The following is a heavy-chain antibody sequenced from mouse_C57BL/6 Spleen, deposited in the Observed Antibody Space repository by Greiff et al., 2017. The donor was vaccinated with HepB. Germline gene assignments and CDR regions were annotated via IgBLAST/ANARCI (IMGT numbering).Heavy chain of an antibody. CDR2: IHPNSGST. CDR3: ARKHYYGSSYAMDD. J-gene: IGHJ4*01. D-gene: IGHD1-1*01. Sequence: QVQLQQPGAELVKPGASVKLSCKASGYTFTSYWMHWVKQRPGQGLEWIGMIHPNSGSTNYNEKFKSKATLTVDKSSSTAYMQLSSLTSEDSAVYYCARKHYYGSSYAMDDWGQGTSVTVSS. V-gene: IGHV1-64*01. CDR1: GYTFTSYW.